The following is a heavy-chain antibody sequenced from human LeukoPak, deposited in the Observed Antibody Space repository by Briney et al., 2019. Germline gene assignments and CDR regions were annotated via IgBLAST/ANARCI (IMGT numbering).Heavy chain of an antibody. J-gene: IGHJ4*02. CDR2: INSGGENT. CDR3: AKYHKTTVAGRDFDY. CDR1: GFTFSSYA. V-gene: IGHV3-23*01. Sequence: GGSLGLSCAASGFTFSSYAMTWVRHSPGKGLEWVSSINSGGENTDHPDSVKGRFTISRDNSKSTLYLQMNSLRAEDTAVYYCAKYHKTTVAGRDFDYWGQGTRVSVSS. D-gene: IGHD6-19*01.